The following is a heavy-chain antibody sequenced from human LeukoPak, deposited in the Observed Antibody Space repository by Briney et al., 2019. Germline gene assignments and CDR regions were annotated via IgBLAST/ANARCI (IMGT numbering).Heavy chain of an antibody. CDR2: IYYSGST. D-gene: IGHD3-22*01. Sequence: SETLSLTCAVYGGSFSGYYWSWIRQPPGKGLEWIGYIYYSGSTNYNPSLKSRVTISVDTSKNQFPLKLSSVTAADTAVYYCARAPYYYDSSGYYFFDYWGQGTLVTVSS. J-gene: IGHJ4*02. CDR3: ARAPYYYDSSGYYFFDY. CDR1: GGSFSGYY. V-gene: IGHV4-59*01.